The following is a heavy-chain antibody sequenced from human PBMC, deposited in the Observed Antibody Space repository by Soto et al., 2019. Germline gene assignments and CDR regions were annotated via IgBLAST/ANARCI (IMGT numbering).Heavy chain of an antibody. CDR2: TYYNSKWYN. J-gene: IGHJ6*03. CDR3: ARSYYDFWSGYSATNNSYYYYYYMDV. D-gene: IGHD3-3*01. V-gene: IGHV6-1*01. Sequence: SQTLSLTCAISGDSVSSNSAAWNWIRQSPSRGLEWLGRTYYNSKWYNDYAVSVKSRITINPDTSKNQFSLQLNSVTPEDTAVYYCARSYYDFWSGYSATNNSYYYYYYMDVWGKGTTVTVSS. CDR1: GDSVSSNSAA.